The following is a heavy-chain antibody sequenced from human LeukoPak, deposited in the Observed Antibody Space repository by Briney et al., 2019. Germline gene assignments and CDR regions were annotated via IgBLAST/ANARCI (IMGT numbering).Heavy chain of an antibody. CDR1: GGSISSYY. J-gene: IGHJ4*02. CDR3: ARDLGGLSGYFSYFDY. CDR2: IYYSGST. Sequence: SETLSLTCTVSGGSISSYYWSWIRQPPGKGLEWIGYIYYSGSTNYNPSLKSRVTISVDTSKNQFSLKLSSVTAADTAVYYCARDLGGLSGYFSYFDYWGQGTLVTVSS. V-gene: IGHV4-59*01. D-gene: IGHD3-22*01.